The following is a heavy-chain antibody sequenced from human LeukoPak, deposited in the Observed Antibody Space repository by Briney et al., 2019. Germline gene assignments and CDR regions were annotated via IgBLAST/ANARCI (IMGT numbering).Heavy chain of an antibody. CDR2: MNPNSGNT. CDR1: GYTFTSYD. Sequence: GASVKVSCKASGYTFTSYDINWVRQATGQGLEWMGWMNPNSGNTGYAQKFQGRVTMTRNTSISTAYMALSSLRSEDTAVYYCARRGVEFLXXSFAHMDVWGQGTTVTV. V-gene: IGHV1-8*01. J-gene: IGHJ6*02. CDR3: ARRGVEFLXXSFAHMDV. D-gene: IGHD3-3*01.